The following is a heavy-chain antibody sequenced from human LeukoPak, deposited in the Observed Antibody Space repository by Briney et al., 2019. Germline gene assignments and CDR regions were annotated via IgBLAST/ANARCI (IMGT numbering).Heavy chain of an antibody. CDR1: GFTFSSYA. J-gene: IGHJ4*02. V-gene: IGHV3-23*01. CDR3: ARVLYFDWLDAY. D-gene: IGHD3-9*01. Sequence: GGSLRLSCAASGFTFSSYAMSWVRQAPGKGLEWVSAISGSGGSTYYADSVKGRFTISRDNAKSSLFLQMNSLRAEDTAVYYCARVLYFDWLDAYWGQGTLVTVSP. CDR2: ISGSGGST.